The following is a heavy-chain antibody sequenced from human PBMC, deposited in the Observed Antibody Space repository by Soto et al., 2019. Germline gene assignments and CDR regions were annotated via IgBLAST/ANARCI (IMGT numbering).Heavy chain of an antibody. CDR2: IIPIFGTA. J-gene: IGHJ6*02. D-gene: IGHD3-22*01. Sequence: QVQLVQSGAEVKKPGSSVKVSCKASGGTFSSYAISWVRQAPGQGLEWMGGIIPIFGTANYAQKFQGRVTITADESTRTAYMELSSLRSEDTAVYYCARGPLDREEYYYYGMDVWGQGTTVTVSS. CDR1: GGTFSSYA. CDR3: ARGPLDREEYYYYGMDV. V-gene: IGHV1-69*01.